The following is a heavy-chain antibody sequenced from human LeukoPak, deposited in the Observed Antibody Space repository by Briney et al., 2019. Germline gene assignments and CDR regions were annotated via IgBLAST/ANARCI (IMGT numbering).Heavy chain of an antibody. D-gene: IGHD6-19*01. CDR1: GFTFSTYW. V-gene: IGHV3-7*03. J-gene: IGHJ4*02. CDR3: ARRSGIAVAGAFDY. CDR2: IKEDGSEK. Sequence: GGSLRLSCVASGFTFSTYWINWVRQAPGKGLEWLANIKEDGSEKYYVDSVKGRFTISRDNAKNSLYLQMNSLRAEDTAVYYCARRSGIAVAGAFDYWGQGTLVTVSS.